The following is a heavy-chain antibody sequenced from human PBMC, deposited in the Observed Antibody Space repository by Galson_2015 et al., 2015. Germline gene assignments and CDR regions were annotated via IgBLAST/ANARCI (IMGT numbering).Heavy chain of an antibody. CDR2: ISSSSSTI. V-gene: IGHV3-48*01. Sequence: SLRLSCAASGFTFSSYRMNWVRQAPGKGLEWVSYISSSSSTIYYADSVKGRFTISRDNAKNSLYLQMNSLRAEDTAVYYCASKDGCSSTSCPSLDYYGMDVWGQGTTVTVSS. CDR3: ASKDGCSSTSCPSLDYYGMDV. CDR1: GFTFSSYR. J-gene: IGHJ6*02. D-gene: IGHD2-2*01.